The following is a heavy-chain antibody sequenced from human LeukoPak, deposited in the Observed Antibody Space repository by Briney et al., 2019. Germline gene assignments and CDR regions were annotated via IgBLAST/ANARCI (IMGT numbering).Heavy chain of an antibody. J-gene: IGHJ4*02. CDR1: GGSISSSSYY. CDR2: IYYSGST. Sequence: SETLSLTCTVSGGSISSSSYYWGWIRQPPGKGLEWIGSIYYSGSTYYTPSLKSRVTISVDTSKNQFSLKLSSVTAADTAVYYCASSYYDSSGYNYWGQGTLVTVSS. D-gene: IGHD3-22*01. V-gene: IGHV4-39*07. CDR3: ASSYYDSSGYNY.